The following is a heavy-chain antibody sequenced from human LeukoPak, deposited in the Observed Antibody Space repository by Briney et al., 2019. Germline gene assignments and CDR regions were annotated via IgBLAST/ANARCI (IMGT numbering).Heavy chain of an antibody. CDR3: ARDVGGYWGVFDY. CDR2: ISSSSSYI. CDR1: GFTFSSYS. Sequence: GGSLRLSCAASGFTFSSYSMNWVRQAPGKGLECVSSISSSSSYIYYADSVKGRFTISRDNAKNSLYLQMNSLRAEDTAVYYCARDVGGYWGVFDYWGQGTLVTVSS. V-gene: IGHV3-21*01. J-gene: IGHJ4*02. D-gene: IGHD5-18*01.